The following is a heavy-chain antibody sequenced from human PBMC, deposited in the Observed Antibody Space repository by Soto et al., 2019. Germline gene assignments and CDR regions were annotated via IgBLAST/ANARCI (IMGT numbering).Heavy chain of an antibody. V-gene: IGHV3-23*01. CDR1: NYA. CDR2: ISATGGGT. J-gene: IGHJ4*02. CDR3: AKDRRAGGNSAFYFDF. D-gene: IGHD3-16*01. Sequence: NYAMSWVRQAPGKGLEWVSLISATGGGTYYADSVKGRFTISRDNSHNTLYLQVHSLTAEDTAVYYCAKDRRAGGNSAFYFDFWGQGAQVTVSS.